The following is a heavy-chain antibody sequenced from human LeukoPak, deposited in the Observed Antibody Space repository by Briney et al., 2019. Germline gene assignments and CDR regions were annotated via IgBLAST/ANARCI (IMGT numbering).Heavy chain of an antibody. J-gene: IGHJ3*02. D-gene: IGHD2-15*01. CDR3: AKGTEWREPWVHDAFDI. CDR2: ISYDGSNK. V-gene: IGHV3-30*18. Sequence: GGSLRLSCAASGFTFSSYGMHWVRQAPGKGLEWVAVISYDGSNKYYADSVKVRFTISKDNYKTTLYLQMNSLRAEDTAVYYCAKGTEWREPWVHDAFDIWGQGTMVTVSS. CDR1: GFTFSSYG.